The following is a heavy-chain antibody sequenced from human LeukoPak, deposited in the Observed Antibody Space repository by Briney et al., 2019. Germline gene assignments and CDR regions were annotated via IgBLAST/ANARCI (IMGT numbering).Heavy chain of an antibody. D-gene: IGHD4-23*01. CDR2: ISAYNGNT. CDR3: ARRTTVVTPDYYYYYMDV. CDR1: GYTFTSYG. V-gene: IGHV1-18*01. Sequence: WASVKVSCKASGYTFTSYGISWVRQASGQGLEWMGWISAYNGNTNYAQKLQGRVTMTTDTSTSTAYMELRSLRSDDTAVYYCARRTTVVTPDYYYYYMDVWGKGTTVTVSS. J-gene: IGHJ6*03.